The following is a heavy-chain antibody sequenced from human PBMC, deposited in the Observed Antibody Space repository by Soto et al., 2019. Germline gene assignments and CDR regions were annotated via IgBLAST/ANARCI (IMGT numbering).Heavy chain of an antibody. Sequence: EVQLLESGGGLVQPGGSLRLSCAASGFTFSTYAMSWVRQAPGKGLEWVSTISGTGGSTYYADSVKGRFTISRDSSKNSLYLQMNSLRADDTAVYYCANRFVIVPAVLGRNYLYVMDVWGQGTTVTVSS. V-gene: IGHV3-23*01. CDR1: GFTFSTYA. D-gene: IGHD2-2*01. CDR3: ANRFVIVPAVLGRNYLYVMDV. CDR2: ISGTGGST. J-gene: IGHJ6*02.